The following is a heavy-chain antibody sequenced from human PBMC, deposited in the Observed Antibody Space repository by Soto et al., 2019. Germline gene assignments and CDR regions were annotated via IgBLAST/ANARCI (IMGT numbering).Heavy chain of an antibody. D-gene: IGHD3-10*01. CDR2: INHGGST. V-gene: IGHV4-34*01. CDR3: SKGGGSLWS. CDR1: GGSFGVYF. J-gene: IGHJ5*02. Sequence: QVQLQQWGAGLLKPSETLSLTCAVSGGSFGVYFWTWIRQSPGKGLEWIGEINHGGSTNYNPSLQSRVTISIDTSKNQFSRKLSSVTAADTAVYYCSKGGGSLWSWGQGTLVTVSS.